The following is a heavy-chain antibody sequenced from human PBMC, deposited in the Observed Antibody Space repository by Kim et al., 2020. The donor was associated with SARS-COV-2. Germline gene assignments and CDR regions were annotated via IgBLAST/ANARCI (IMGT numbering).Heavy chain of an antibody. CDR3: ARHSGVGMIVVVWSGGFDP. J-gene: IGHJ5*02. CDR2: IYYSGST. Sequence: SETLSLTCTVSGGSISSSSYYWGWIRQPPGKGLEWIGSIYYSGSTYYNPSLKSRVTISVDTSKNQFSLKLSSVTAADTAVYYCARHSGVGMIVVVWSGGFDPWGQGTLVTVSS. D-gene: IGHD3-22*01. V-gene: IGHV4-39*01. CDR1: GGSISSSSYY.